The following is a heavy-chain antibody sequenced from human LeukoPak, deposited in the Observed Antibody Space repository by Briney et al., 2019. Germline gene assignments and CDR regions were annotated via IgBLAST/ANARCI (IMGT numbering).Heavy chain of an antibody. V-gene: IGHV4-61*02. CDR3: AREGPITMVRGVMRSYFDY. CDR1: GGSISSGSYY. Sequence: SETLSLTCTVSGGSISSGSYYWSWIRRPAGKGLEWIGRIYTSGSTNYNPSLKSRVTISVDTSKNQFSLKLSSVTAADTAVYYCAREGPITMVRGVMRSYFDYWGQGTLVTVSS. J-gene: IGHJ4*02. CDR2: IYTSGST. D-gene: IGHD3-10*01.